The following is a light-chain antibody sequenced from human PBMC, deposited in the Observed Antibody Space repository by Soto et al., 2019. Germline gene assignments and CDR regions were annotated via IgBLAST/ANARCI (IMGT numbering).Light chain of an antibody. Sequence: EIVMTQSPATLSVSQGERATLSCRASQSVSSNLAWYQQKPGQAPRLLIYGASSRATGIPDRFSGSGSGTDFTLTISRLEPEDFAVYYCQQYGSSGTFGQGAKV. J-gene: IGKJ1*01. CDR1: QSVSSN. V-gene: IGKV3-20*01. CDR2: GAS. CDR3: QQYGSSGT.